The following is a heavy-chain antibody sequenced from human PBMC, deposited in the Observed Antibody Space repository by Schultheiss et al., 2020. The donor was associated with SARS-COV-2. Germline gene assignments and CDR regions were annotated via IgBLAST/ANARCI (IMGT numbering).Heavy chain of an antibody. Sequence: SETLSLTCTVSGGSISSGGYYWSWIRQHPGKGLEWIGYIYYSGSTYSNPSLKSRVTISVDTSKNQFSLKLSSVTAADTAVYYCARGTIVVVVAATVGYFDYWGQGTLVTVSS. CDR3: ARGTIVVVVAATVGYFDY. D-gene: IGHD2-15*01. CDR2: IYYSGST. V-gene: IGHV4-31*03. CDR1: GGSISSGGYY. J-gene: IGHJ4*02.